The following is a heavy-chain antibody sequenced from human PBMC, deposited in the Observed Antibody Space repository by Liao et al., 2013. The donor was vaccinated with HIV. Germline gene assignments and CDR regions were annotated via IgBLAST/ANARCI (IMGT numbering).Heavy chain of an antibody. CDR3: AGEVDEGAFDM. J-gene: IGHJ3*02. V-gene: IGHV4-59*01. CDR1: GDSINNYH. D-gene: IGHD1-26*01. Sequence: VQLQESGPGLVKPSETLSLTCTVSGDSINNYHLSWIRQAPGKGLEWMGYVSFGGSPKYNPSLKGRVTISVDRSKNQFSLKLKSVTAADSAVYYCAGEVDEGAFDMWGQGTMVIVSS. CDR2: VSFGGSP.